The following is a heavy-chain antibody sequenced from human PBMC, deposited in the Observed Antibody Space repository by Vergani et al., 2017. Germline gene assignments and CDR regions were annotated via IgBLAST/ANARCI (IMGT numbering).Heavy chain of an antibody. V-gene: IGHV3-7*01. CDR1: GFTFSSYW. Sequence: EVQLVESGGGLVQPGGSLRLSCAASGFTFSSYWMSWVRQAPGKGLEWVANIKQDGSEKYYVDSVKGRFTISRDNAKNSLYLQMNSLRAEDTAVYYCARSPSILTGNYRVGFDYWGQGTLVTVSS. CDR2: IKQDGSEK. CDR3: ARSPSILTGNYRVGFDY. J-gene: IGHJ4*02. D-gene: IGHD3-9*01.